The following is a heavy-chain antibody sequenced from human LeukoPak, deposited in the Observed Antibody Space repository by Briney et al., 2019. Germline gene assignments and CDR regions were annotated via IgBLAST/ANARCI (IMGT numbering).Heavy chain of an antibody. V-gene: IGHV4-39*07. D-gene: IGHD3-22*01. Sequence: SETLSLTCTVSGASISSSTYYWGWIRQPPGKGLEWFGSASYSGNTYYNPSLKSRVTILVDTSKNQFSLKMTSVTAADTAVYYCARDQYYDVSTYYEIDYWGQGTLVTVSS. CDR1: GASISSSTYY. J-gene: IGHJ4*02. CDR2: ASYSGNT. CDR3: ARDQYYDVSTYYEIDY.